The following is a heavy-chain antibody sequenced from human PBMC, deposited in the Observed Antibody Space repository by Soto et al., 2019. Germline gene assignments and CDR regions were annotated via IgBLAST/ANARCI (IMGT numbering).Heavy chain of an antibody. CDR2: ISYDGSNK. CDR3: AKLTGSGYYYGMDV. CDR1: GFTFSSYG. V-gene: IGHV3-30*18. Sequence: SGGSLRLSCAASGFTFSSYGMHWVRQAPGKGLEWVAVISYDGSNKYYADSVKGRFTISRDNSKNTLYLQMNSLRAEDTAVYYCAKLTGSGYYYGMDVWGQGTTVTVSS. D-gene: IGHD6-25*01. J-gene: IGHJ6*02.